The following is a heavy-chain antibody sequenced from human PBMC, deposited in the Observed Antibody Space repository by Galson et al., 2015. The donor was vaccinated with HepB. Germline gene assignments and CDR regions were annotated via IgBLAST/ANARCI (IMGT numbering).Heavy chain of an antibody. CDR3: ARVIGGVGWFDP. Sequence: SLRLSCAASGFTFSSYSMNWVRQAPGKGLEWVSSISSSSSYIYYADSVKGRFTISRDNSKNTLYLQMNSLRAEDTAVYYCARVIGGVGWFDPWGQGTLVTVSS. D-gene: IGHD3-16*01. CDR2: ISSSSSYI. V-gene: IGHV3-21*04. J-gene: IGHJ5*02. CDR1: GFTFSSYS.